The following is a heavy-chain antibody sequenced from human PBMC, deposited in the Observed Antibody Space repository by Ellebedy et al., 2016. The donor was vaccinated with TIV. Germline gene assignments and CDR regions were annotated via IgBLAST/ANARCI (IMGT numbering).Heavy chain of an antibody. CDR2: ISTENRNT. CDR1: GYMFTNFA. V-gene: IGHV1-18*01. D-gene: IGHD1-14*01. CDR3: ARDQSTAIFDF. Sequence: AASVKVSCKASGYMFTNFAIAWVRQAPGQGLEWMGWISTENRNTNYAQKFQGRVTLTTETSTNTAYMELTNLRSDDTAVYSCARDQSTAIFDFWGQGTLVTVSS. J-gene: IGHJ4*02.